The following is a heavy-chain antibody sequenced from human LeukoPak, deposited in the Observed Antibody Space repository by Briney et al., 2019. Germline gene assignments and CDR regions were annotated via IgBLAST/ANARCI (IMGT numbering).Heavy chain of an antibody. D-gene: IGHD5-18*01. Sequence: SGGSLRLSCAASGFTVSSNYMNWVRRAPGKGLDWVSVIYSGDSTNYADSVKGRFTISRDNSKNTLYLQMNSLRAEDTAVYYCIYGYTLDFWGQGTLVTVSS. CDR2: IYSGDST. CDR1: GFTVSSNY. J-gene: IGHJ4*02. V-gene: IGHV3-53*01. CDR3: IYGYTLDF.